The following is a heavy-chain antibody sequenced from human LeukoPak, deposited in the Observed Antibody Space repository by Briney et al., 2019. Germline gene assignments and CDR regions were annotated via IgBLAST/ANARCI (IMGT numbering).Heavy chain of an antibody. Sequence: SVKVSCKASGGTFSSYAISWVRQAPGQGLEWMGGIIPIFGTANYAQKFQGRVTMTRDTSTSTVYMELSSLRSEDTAVYYCASTLNSDAFDIWGQGTMVTVSS. V-gene: IGHV1-69*05. CDR2: IIPIFGTA. CDR3: ASTLNSDAFDI. D-gene: IGHD1/OR15-1a*01. J-gene: IGHJ3*02. CDR1: GGTFSSYA.